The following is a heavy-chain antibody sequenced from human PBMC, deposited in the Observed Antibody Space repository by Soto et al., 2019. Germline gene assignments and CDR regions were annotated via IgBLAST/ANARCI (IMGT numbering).Heavy chain of an antibody. CDR2: INHSGST. Sequence: SETLSLTCAVYGGSFSGYYWSWIRQPPGKGLEWIGEINHSGSTNYNPSLKSRVTISVDTSKNQFSLKPSSVTAADTAVYYCARVPTGIFGVVSPYGMDVWGQGTTVTVSS. CDR1: GGSFSGYY. J-gene: IGHJ6*02. D-gene: IGHD3-3*01. V-gene: IGHV4-34*01. CDR3: ARVPTGIFGVVSPYGMDV.